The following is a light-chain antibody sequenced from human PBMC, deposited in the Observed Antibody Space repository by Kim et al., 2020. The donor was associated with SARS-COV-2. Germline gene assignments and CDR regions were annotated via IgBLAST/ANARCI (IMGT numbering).Light chain of an antibody. J-gene: IGLJ2*01. CDR3: GPRDNSGNQHAR. CDR1: SLRSYY. V-gene: IGLV3-19*01. Sequence: GQPHTIPWQGDSLRSYYPCWYQQTPGQAPSLVIYGVDKRPSGIPDRFSGSNSANTAFLTITGAQAEDGGDYFCGPRDNSGNQHARFGGRTKLTVL. CDR2: GVD.